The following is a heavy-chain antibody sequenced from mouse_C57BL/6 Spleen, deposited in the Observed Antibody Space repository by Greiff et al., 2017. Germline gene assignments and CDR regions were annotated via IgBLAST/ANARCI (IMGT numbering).Heavy chain of an antibody. D-gene: IGHD1-1*01. Sequence: VQLQQSGPELVKPGASVKISCKASGYSFTGYYMNWVKQSPEKSLEWIGEINPSTGGTTYNQKFKAKATLTVDKSSSTAYMQLKSLTSEDSAVYYCARGWETYYGSSYEDYWGQGTTLTVSS. CDR2: INPSTGGT. V-gene: IGHV1-42*01. J-gene: IGHJ2*01. CDR3: ARGWETYYGSSYEDY. CDR1: GYSFTGYY.